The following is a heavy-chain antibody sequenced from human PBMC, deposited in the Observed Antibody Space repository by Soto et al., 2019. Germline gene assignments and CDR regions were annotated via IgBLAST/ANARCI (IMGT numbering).Heavy chain of an antibody. V-gene: IGHV5-51*01. CDR2: IYPGDSDT. D-gene: IGHD5-18*01. Sequence: EVQLVQSGAEVKKPGESLKISCKGSGYSFTSYWIGWVRQMPGKGLEWMGIIYPGDSDTRYSPSFQGQVTISADKSISTAYLQWSSLKASDTAMYYCAISSEPFQRGYSYGYYYWGQGTLVTVSS. CDR1: GYSFTSYW. CDR3: AISSEPFQRGYSYGYYY. J-gene: IGHJ4*02.